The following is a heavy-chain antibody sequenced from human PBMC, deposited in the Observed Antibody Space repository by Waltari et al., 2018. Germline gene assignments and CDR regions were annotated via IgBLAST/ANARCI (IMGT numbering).Heavy chain of an antibody. V-gene: IGHV3-48*03. Sequence: EVRLVESGGGLVQLGGYLRLSCATDGFTLSSYGMNWVRQAPGKGLEWVSYISTSGSTIYYADSVWGRFTISRDTANNSLYLQMNNLRAEDTAVYYCARQFAYWGQGALVTVSS. CDR1: GFTLSSYG. J-gene: IGHJ4*02. CDR3: ARQFAY. CDR2: ISTSGSTI.